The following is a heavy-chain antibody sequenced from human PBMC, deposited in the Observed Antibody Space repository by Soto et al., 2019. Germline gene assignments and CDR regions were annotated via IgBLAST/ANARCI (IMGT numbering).Heavy chain of an antibody. CDR1: GGTFSSYA. V-gene: IGHV1-69*12. Sequence: QVQLVQSGAEVKKPGSSVKVSCKASGGTFSSYAISWVRQAPGQGLEWMGGIIPIFGTANYAQKFQGRVTITADESTSTSYRELSSLRSEYTAVYYCASTVDTAMVTGYWYFDLWGRGTLVTVSS. CDR3: ASTVDTAMVTGYWYFDL. CDR2: IIPIFGTA. D-gene: IGHD5-18*01. J-gene: IGHJ2*01.